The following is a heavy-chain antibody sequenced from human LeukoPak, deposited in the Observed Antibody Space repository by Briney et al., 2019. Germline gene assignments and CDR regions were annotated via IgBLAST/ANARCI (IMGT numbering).Heavy chain of an antibody. CDR3: AKQHYATGVSFPFDY. V-gene: IGHV3-23*01. Sequence: GGSLRLSCAASGFSFSSYGMSWVRQAPGKGLEWVSGISDSGDSTYYADSVKGRFTISRDISKNTLFLQMNSLRAEDTAVYYCAKQHYATGVSFPFDYWGQGTLVTVST. CDR2: ISDSGDST. CDR1: GFSFSSYG. J-gene: IGHJ4*02. D-gene: IGHD2-8*02.